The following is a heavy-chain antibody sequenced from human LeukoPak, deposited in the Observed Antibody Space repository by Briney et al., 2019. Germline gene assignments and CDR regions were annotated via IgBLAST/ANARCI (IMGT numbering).Heavy chain of an antibody. CDR1: GYTFTSYG. V-gene: IGHV1-18*01. CDR3: ARGSITMVRGVIITDSYYYYMDV. CDR2: ISAYNGNT. D-gene: IGHD3-10*01. Sequence: GASVKVSCKASGYTFTSYGISWVRQAPGQGLEWMGWISAYNGNTNYAQKLQGRVTMTTDTSTSTAYMELRGLRSDDTAVYYCARGSITMVRGVIITDSYYYYMDVWGKGTTVTVSS. J-gene: IGHJ6*03.